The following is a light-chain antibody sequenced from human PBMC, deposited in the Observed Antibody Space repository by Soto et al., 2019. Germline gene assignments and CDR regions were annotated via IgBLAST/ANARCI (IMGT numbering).Light chain of an antibody. Sequence: EIVLTQSPGTLSLSPGERATLSCRASQRVSSSHLGWHQQIPGLAPRLLIYGASSRATGIPDRFSGSGSGTDFTLTISRLEPEDFAVYYCQQYGSSPPSTFGQGTRLEIK. V-gene: IGKV3-20*01. CDR3: QQYGSSPPST. CDR1: QRVSSSH. CDR2: GAS. J-gene: IGKJ5*01.